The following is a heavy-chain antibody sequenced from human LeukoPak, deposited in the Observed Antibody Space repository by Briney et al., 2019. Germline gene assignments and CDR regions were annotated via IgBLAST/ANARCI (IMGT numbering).Heavy chain of an antibody. D-gene: IGHD3-10*01. V-gene: IGHV4-59*01. CDR2: IYNSGST. Sequence: SETLSLTCTVSGGSISSYYWSWIRQPPGEGLEWIGYIYNSGSTNYNPSLKSRVTISVDTSKNQFSLKLNSVTAADTAVYYCARDRGVMGAYFDYWGQGTLVTVSS. CDR1: GGSISSYY. J-gene: IGHJ4*02. CDR3: ARDRGVMGAYFDY.